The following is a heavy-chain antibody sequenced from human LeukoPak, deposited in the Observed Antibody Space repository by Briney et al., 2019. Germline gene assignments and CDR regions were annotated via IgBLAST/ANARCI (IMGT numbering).Heavy chain of an antibody. CDR1: GGSFSGYY. D-gene: IGHD4-17*01. CDR2: INHSGST. CDR3: ARHVSTVVPFDY. Sequence: SETLSLTCAVYGGSFSGYYWSWIRQLPGKGLEWIGEINHSGSTNYNPSLKSRVTISVDTSKNQFSLKLSSVTAADTAVYYCARHVSTVVPFDYWGQGTLVTVSS. J-gene: IGHJ4*02. V-gene: IGHV4-34*01.